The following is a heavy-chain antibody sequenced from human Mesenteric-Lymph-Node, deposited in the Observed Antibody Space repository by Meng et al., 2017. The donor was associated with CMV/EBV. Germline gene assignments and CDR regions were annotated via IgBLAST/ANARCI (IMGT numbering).Heavy chain of an antibody. CDR3: ARDHPDDKRYFDWMPIDY. J-gene: IGHJ4*02. CDR1: LTRYC. CDR2: ISAYNGKT. Sequence: LTRYCISWVRQDPGQGLEWMGWISAYNGKTNYAQKLKGRVTMTTDTSTSTAYMELRSLRSDDTAVYYCARDHPDDKRYFDWMPIDYWGQGTLVTVSS. V-gene: IGHV1-18*04. D-gene: IGHD3-9*01.